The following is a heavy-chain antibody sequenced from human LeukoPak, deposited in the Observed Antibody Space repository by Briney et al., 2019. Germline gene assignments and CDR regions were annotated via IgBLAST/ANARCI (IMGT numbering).Heavy chain of an antibody. CDR3: ASDNYGSGSSTPDY. Sequence: GGSLRLSCAASGFTVSSNYMSWVRQAPGKGLEWVSVIYSGGSTYYADSVKGRFTISRHNSKNTLYLQMNSLRAEDTAVYYCASDNYGSGSSTPDYWGQGTLVTVSS. V-gene: IGHV3-53*04. J-gene: IGHJ4*02. CDR2: IYSGGST. D-gene: IGHD3-10*01. CDR1: GFTVSSNY.